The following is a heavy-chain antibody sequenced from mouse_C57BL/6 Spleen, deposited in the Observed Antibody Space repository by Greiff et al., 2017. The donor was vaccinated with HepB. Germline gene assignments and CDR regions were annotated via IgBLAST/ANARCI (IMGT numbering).Heavy chain of an antibody. J-gene: IGHJ4*01. CDR2: INPYNGGT. Sequence: EVQLQQSGPVLVKPGASVKMSCKASGYTFTDYYMNWVKQSHGKSLEWIGVINPYNGGTSYNQKFKGKATLTVDKSSSTAYMELNSLTSEDSAVYYCARERFMDDYDVGGRYAMDYWGQGTSVTVSS. V-gene: IGHV1-19*01. CDR3: ARERFMDDYDVGGRYAMDY. D-gene: IGHD2-4*01. CDR1: GYTFTDYY.